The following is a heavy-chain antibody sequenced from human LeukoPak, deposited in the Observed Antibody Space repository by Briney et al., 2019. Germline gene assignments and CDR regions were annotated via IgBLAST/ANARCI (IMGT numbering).Heavy chain of an antibody. Sequence: TLSLTRTVPGGSLTSVSSYWGWIRHPAGKGLEWIGRIYISGSTNYNPSLKSRVTISVDTSKNQCSLKLSSVTGADTAVYYCARGRYFDWFDAFDIWGQGTMVTVSS. J-gene: IGHJ3*02. CDR2: IYISGST. CDR1: GGSLTSVSSY. V-gene: IGHV4-61*02. D-gene: IGHD3-9*01. CDR3: ARGRYFDWFDAFDI.